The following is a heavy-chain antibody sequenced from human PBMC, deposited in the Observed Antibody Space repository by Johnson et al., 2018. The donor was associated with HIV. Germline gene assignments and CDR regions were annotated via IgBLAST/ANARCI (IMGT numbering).Heavy chain of an antibody. Sequence: EVQLLESGGVVVQPGGSLRLSCAASGFTFDDYTMHWVRQAPGKGLEWVSLISWDGGSTYYADSVKGRFTISRDNSKNSLYLQMNSLRTEDTALYYCAKGASSSDHGAFDIWGQGTMVTVSS. V-gene: IGHV3-43*01. CDR2: ISWDGGST. CDR3: AKGASSSDHGAFDI. J-gene: IGHJ3*02. CDR1: GFTFDDYT. D-gene: IGHD6-6*01.